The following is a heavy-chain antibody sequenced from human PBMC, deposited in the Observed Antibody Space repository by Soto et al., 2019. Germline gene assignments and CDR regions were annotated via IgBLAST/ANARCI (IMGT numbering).Heavy chain of an antibody. Sequence: GASVKVSCKASGGTFSSYAISWVRQAPGQGLEWMGGIIPIFGTANYAQKFQGRVTITADKSTSTAYMELSSLRSEDTAVYYCARDLDYYDSSGYDPEADYWGQGTLVTVSS. D-gene: IGHD3-22*01. CDR1: GGTFSSYA. CDR3: ARDLDYYDSSGYDPEADY. J-gene: IGHJ4*02. CDR2: IIPIFGTA. V-gene: IGHV1-69*06.